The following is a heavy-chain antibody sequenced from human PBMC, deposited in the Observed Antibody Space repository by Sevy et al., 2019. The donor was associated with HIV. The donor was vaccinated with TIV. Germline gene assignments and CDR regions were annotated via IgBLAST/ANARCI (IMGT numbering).Heavy chain of an antibody. CDR1: GYTFTSYG. D-gene: IGHD2-15*01. J-gene: IGHJ3*02. CDR3: ARIGYCSGGSCYSAGFAFDI. Sequence: ASVKVSCKASGYTFTSYGISWVRQAPGQGLEWMGWISAYNGNTNYAQKLQGRVTMTTDTSTSTAYMELRSLRSDDTAVDYCARIGYCSGGSCYSAGFAFDIWGQGTMVTVSS. V-gene: IGHV1-18*01. CDR2: ISAYNGNT.